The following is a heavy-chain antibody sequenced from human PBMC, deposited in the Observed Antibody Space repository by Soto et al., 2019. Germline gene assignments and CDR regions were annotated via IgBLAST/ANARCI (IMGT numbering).Heavy chain of an antibody. Sequence: SQTLSLTCTVSGGSISSYYWSWIRQPPGKGLEWIGYIYYSGSTNYNPSLKSRVTISVDTSKNQFSLKLSSVTAADTAVYYCARRGAYSGYAIDYYYYYMDVWGKGTTVTVSS. CDR3: ARRGAYSGYAIDYYYYYMDV. CDR2: IYYSGST. CDR1: GGSISSYY. J-gene: IGHJ6*03. D-gene: IGHD5-12*01. V-gene: IGHV4-59*08.